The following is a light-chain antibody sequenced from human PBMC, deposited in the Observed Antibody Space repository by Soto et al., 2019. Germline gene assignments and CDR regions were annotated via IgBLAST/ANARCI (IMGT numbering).Light chain of an antibody. V-gene: IGKV1-5*01. J-gene: IGKJ1*01. CDR3: QQYNNWPPDGT. Sequence: IQMPQSTSTLSASVGDRFTITRRARQNIRTWLAWYQQKPGQPPRLLISDAYSLQSGVPSRFSGSGSGTEFTLTISSLQSEDFAVYYCQQYNNWPPDGTFGQGSKV. CDR1: QNIRTW. CDR2: DAY.